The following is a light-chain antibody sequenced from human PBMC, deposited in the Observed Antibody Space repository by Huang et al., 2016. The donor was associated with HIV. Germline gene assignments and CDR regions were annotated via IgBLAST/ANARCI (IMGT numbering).Light chain of an antibody. Sequence: EIVMTQSPATLSVSPAQRVTLSCRANRSVSTNLAWYQPRHGQAPRLLIDGSSTRAPGIPARFSGSGSGTDFSITSSSLQSEDFALYYCHQYNNWLLSFGGGTRV. CDR1: RSVSTN. J-gene: IGKJ4*01. V-gene: IGKV3-15*01. CDR3: HQYNNWLLS. CDR2: GSS.